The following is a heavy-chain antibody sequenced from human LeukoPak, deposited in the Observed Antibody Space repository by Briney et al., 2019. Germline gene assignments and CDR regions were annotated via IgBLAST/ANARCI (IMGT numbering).Heavy chain of an antibody. J-gene: IGHJ6*02. D-gene: IGHD3-9*01. CDR2: ISYDGSNK. V-gene: IGHV3-30*04. CDR1: GFTFSSYA. CDR3: ARDLPYFDWLSPPLYYYYGMDV. Sequence: GGSLRLSCAASGFTFSSYAMHWVRQAPGKGLEWVAVISYDGSNKYNADSVKGRFTISRDNSKNTLYLQMNSLRVEDTAVYYCARDLPYFDWLSPPLYYYYGMDVWGQGTTVTVSS.